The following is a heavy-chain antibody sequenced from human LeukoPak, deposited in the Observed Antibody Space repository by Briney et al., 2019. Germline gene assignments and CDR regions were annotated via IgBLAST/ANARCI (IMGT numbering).Heavy chain of an antibody. CDR2: ISGSGGST. CDR3: AKDRVKDGPFYFDY. D-gene: IGHD5-24*01. Sequence: GGSLRLSCAASGFTFSSYGMHWVRQAPGKGLEWVSAISGSGGSTYYADSVKGRFTISRDNSKNTLYLQMNSLRAEDTAVYYCAKDRVKDGPFYFDYWGQGTLVTVSS. J-gene: IGHJ4*02. V-gene: IGHV3-23*01. CDR1: GFTFSSYG.